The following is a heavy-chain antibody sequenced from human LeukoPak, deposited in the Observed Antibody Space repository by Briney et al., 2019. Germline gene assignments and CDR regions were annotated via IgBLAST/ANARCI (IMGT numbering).Heavy chain of an antibody. J-gene: IGHJ6*02. Sequence: GGSLRLSCAASGFTFSSYAMSWVRQDPGKGLEWVSAISGSGGSTYYADSVKGRFTISRDNSKNTLYLQMNSLRAEDTAVYYCAKVSDTAMVGDYYYYYYGMDVWGQGTTVTVSS. CDR2: ISGSGGST. V-gene: IGHV3-23*01. D-gene: IGHD5-18*01. CDR1: GFTFSSYA. CDR3: AKVSDTAMVGDYYYYYYGMDV.